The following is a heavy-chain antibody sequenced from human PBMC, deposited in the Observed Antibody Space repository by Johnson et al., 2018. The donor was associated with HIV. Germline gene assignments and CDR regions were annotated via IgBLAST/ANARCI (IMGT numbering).Heavy chain of an antibody. CDR2: INSDGSII. J-gene: IGHJ3*02. CDR3: AKYRQQLVRSAFDI. CDR1: GFTFSRHW. D-gene: IGHD6-13*01. V-gene: IGHV3-74*01. Sequence: VQLVESGGALVQPGGSLRLSCAASGFTFSRHWMHWVRQAPGKGRVWVSRINSDGSIICYADSVKGRLTISRDNSKNTLYLQMNSLRAEDTAVYYCAKYRQQLVRSAFDIWGQGTMVTVSS.